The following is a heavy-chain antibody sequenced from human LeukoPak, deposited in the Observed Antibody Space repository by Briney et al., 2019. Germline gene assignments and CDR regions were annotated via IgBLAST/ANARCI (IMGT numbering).Heavy chain of an antibody. Sequence: GGSLRLSCAASGFTFSSYAMSWVRQAPGKGLEWVSAISGSGGSTYYADSVKGRFTISRDNSKNTLYLQMNSLRAEDTAVYYCAKDLGIQGGWYYFDYWGQGTLVTVSS. D-gene: IGHD6-19*01. J-gene: IGHJ4*02. CDR3: AKDLGIQGGWYYFDY. CDR2: ISGSGGST. V-gene: IGHV3-23*01. CDR1: GFTFSSYA.